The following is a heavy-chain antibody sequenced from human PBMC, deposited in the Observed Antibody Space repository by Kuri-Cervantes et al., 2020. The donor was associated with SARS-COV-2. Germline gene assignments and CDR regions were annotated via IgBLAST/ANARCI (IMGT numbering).Heavy chain of an antibody. CDR1: GYTFTSYG. V-gene: IGHV1-18*01. J-gene: IGHJ5*02. Sequence: ASVKVSCKASGYTFTSYGISWVRQAPGQGLEWMGWISAYNGNTNYAQKLQGRVTMATDTSTSTAYMELRSLRSDDTAVYYCARTSRRGNWFDPWGQGTLVTVSS. D-gene: IGHD3-10*01. CDR2: ISAYNGNT. CDR3: ARTSRRGNWFDP.